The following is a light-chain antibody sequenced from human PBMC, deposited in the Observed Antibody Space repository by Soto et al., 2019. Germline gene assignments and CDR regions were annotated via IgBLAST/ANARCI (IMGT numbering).Light chain of an antibody. CDR3: QKYNGAPFT. Sequence: IQMTQSPSSLSASVGDRVTITCRASQDISHYLAWYQQKPGEVPQLLIFAASTLQSGVPSRFSGSGSGTDFTLTISSLQPGDVATYYCQKYNGAPFTFGPGTKVDIK. V-gene: IGKV1-27*01. CDR2: AAS. J-gene: IGKJ3*01. CDR1: QDISHY.